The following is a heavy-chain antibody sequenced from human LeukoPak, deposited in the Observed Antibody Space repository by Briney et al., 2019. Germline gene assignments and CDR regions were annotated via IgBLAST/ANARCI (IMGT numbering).Heavy chain of an antibody. Sequence: SSETLSLACSVSGGSISSYHWSWIRQPPGKGLEWIGYMYYSGSTNYNPSLKSRVTISGDTSKNQVSLKLSFVTAADTAVYYCASALWSGFGWFDPWGQGILVSVSS. J-gene: IGHJ5*02. D-gene: IGHD3-3*01. V-gene: IGHV4-59*08. CDR1: GGSISSYH. CDR2: MYYSGST. CDR3: ASALWSGFGWFDP.